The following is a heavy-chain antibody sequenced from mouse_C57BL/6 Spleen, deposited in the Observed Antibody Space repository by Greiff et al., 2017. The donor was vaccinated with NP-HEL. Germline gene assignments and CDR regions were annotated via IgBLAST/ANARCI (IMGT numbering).Heavy chain of an antibody. CDR2: INPYNGGT. J-gene: IGHJ3*01. V-gene: IGHV1-19*01. Sequence: EVQLQQSGPVLVKPGASVKMSCKASGYTFTDYYMNWVKQSHGKSLEWIGVINPYNGGTSYNQKFKGKATLTVDQSSSTAYMELNSLTSEDSAVDYCARSNYSNHGGFAYWGQGTLVTVSA. CDR1: GYTFTDYY. CDR3: ARSNYSNHGGFAY. D-gene: IGHD2-5*01.